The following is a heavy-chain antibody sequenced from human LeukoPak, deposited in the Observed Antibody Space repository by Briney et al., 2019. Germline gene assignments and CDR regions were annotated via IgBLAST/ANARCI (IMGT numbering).Heavy chain of an antibody. CDR1: GGSISSSSYY. V-gene: IGHV4-39*01. Sequence: SETLSLTCTVSGGSISSSSYYWGWIRQPPGKGLEWIGSIYYSGSTYYNPSHKSRVTISVDTSKNQFSLKLSSVTAADTAVYYCARHESMGKRYFDWLLYFDYWGQGTLVTVSS. CDR2: IYYSGST. J-gene: IGHJ4*02. D-gene: IGHD3-9*01. CDR3: ARHESMGKRYFDWLLYFDY.